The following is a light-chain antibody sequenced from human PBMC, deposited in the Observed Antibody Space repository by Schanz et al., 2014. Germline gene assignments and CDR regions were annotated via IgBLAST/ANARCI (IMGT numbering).Light chain of an antibody. CDR3: TSYAGSNNFGV. J-gene: IGLJ1*01. CDR2: DVS. Sequence: QSALTQPPSASGSPGQSVTISCTGTSSDVGGYNYVSWYQQHPGKAPKLMIYDVSNRPSGVSNRFSGSKSGNTASLTISGLQAEDEADYYCTSYAGSNNFGVFGTGTKLTVL. CDR1: SSDVGGYNY. V-gene: IGLV2-8*01.